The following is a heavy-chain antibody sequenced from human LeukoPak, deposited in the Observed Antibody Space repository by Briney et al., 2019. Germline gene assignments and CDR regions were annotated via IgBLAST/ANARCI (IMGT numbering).Heavy chain of an antibody. J-gene: IGHJ4*02. CDR3: ARGGGGYDILTGYYTEDYFDY. CDR1: GYSFTSYW. CDR2: IYPGDSDT. D-gene: IGHD3-9*01. Sequence: GESLKISCKGSGYSFTSYWIGWVRQVPGKGLEWMGIIYPGDSDTRYSPSFQGQVTISADKSISTAYLQWSSLKASDTAMYYCARGGGGYDILTGYYTEDYFDYWGQGTLVTVSS. V-gene: IGHV5-51*01.